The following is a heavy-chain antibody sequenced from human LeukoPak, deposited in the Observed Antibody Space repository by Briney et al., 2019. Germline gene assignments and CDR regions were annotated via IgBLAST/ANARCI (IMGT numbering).Heavy chain of an antibody. V-gene: IGHV4-34*01. J-gene: IGHJ3*02. Sequence: SETLSLTCAVSGGSISSGGYYWSWIRQPPGKGLEWIGEINHSGSTNYNPSLKSRVTISVDTSKNQFSLKLSSVTAADTAVYYCARATEEDAFDIWGQGTMVTVSS. CDR1: GGSISSGGYY. CDR2: INHSGST. CDR3: ARATEEDAFDI.